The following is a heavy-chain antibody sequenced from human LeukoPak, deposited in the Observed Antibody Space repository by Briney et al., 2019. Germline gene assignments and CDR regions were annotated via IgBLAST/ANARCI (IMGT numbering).Heavy chain of an antibody. Sequence: GGSLRLSCAASGFTFSSYGMHWVRQAPGKGLEWVAVISYDGSNKYYADSVKGRFTISRDNSKNTLYPQMNSLRAEDTAVHYCAKVFYGGNSAGNDYWGQGTLVTVSS. V-gene: IGHV3-30*18. CDR1: GFTFSSYG. D-gene: IGHD4-23*01. J-gene: IGHJ4*02. CDR2: ISYDGSNK. CDR3: AKVFYGGNSAGNDY.